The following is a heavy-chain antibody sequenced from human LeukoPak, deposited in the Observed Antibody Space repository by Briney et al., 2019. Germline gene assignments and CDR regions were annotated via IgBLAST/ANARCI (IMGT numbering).Heavy chain of an antibody. CDR3: ARGGGATPFDY. J-gene: IGHJ4*02. CDR2: INPSGGST. Sequence: WMGIINPSGGSTSYAQKFQGRVTMTRDTSTSTVYMELSSLRSEDTAVYYCARGGGATPFDYWGQGTLVTVSS. D-gene: IGHD1-26*01. V-gene: IGHV1-46*01.